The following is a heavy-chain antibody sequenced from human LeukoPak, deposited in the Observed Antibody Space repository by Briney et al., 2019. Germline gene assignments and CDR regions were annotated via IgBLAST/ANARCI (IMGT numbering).Heavy chain of an antibody. V-gene: IGHV3-23*01. CDR1: GFSFSSYA. Sequence: PGGSLRLSCAASGFSFSSYAMSWVRQAPGKGLEWVSAISGSGGSTYYADSVKGRFTISRDNSKNTLYLQMNSLRAEDTAVYYCAKDRGYSSGWYGTRYWYFDLWGRGTLVTVSS. J-gene: IGHJ2*01. CDR2: ISGSGGST. D-gene: IGHD6-19*01. CDR3: AKDRGYSSGWYGTRYWYFDL.